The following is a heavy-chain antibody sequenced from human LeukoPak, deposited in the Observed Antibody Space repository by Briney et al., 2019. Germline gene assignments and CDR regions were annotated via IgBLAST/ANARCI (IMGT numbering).Heavy chain of an antibody. CDR1: GFTFSKFG. CDR2: VWNDGSKN. D-gene: IGHD5-12*01. CDR3: AKDWSLGYGCLDY. J-gene: IGHJ4*02. Sequence: GGSLRLSCAASGFTFSKFGMHWVRQIPGKGLEWVALVWNDGSKNYYADSVKGRFTISRDNSKDTLYLLLNSLRAEDTAVYYCAKDWSLGYGCLDYWGQGTLVTVSS. V-gene: IGHV3-33*06.